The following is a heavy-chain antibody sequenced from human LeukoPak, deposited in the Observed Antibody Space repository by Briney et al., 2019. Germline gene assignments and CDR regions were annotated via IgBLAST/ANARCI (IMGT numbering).Heavy chain of an antibody. D-gene: IGHD3-10*02. CDR1: GFTFSSYW. Sequence: GRSLRLSCAASGFTFSSYWMSWGRQAPGNGLEWVANIKQDGSEKDYVDVVKGRFTNSRDNAKNSLYLQMNSLRAEDTAVYYCAEHGITMIGGVWGKGPPVTISS. CDR2: IKQDGSEK. V-gene: IGHV3-7*01. CDR3: AEHGITMIGGV. J-gene: IGHJ6*04.